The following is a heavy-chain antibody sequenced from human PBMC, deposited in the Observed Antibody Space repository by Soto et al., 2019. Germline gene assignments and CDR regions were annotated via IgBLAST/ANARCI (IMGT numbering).Heavy chain of an antibody. CDR3: ARVGYCSSTSCYGGYDYYYIDV. CDR1: GFTFSDYY. V-gene: IGHV3-11*01. D-gene: IGHD2-2*01. CDR2: ISSSGSTI. J-gene: IGHJ6*03. Sequence: QVQLVESGGGLVKPGGSLRLSCAASGFTFSDYYMSWIRQAPGKGLEWVSYISSSGSTIYYEDSVKGRFTISRDNAKNSLYLQMNSLRAEDTAVYYCARVGYCSSTSCYGGYDYYYIDVWGKGTTVTVSS.